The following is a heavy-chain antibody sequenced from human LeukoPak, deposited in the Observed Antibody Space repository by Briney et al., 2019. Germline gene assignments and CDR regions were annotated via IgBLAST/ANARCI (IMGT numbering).Heavy chain of an antibody. D-gene: IGHD1-26*01. CDR2: ISSSSSTI. CDR1: GFTFSSYS. J-gene: IGHJ3*02. Sequence: GGSLRLSCAASGFTFSSYSMNWVRQAPGKGLEWVSYISSSSSTIYYADSVKGRFTISRDNAKNSLYLQMNSLRAEDTAVYYCARDKWELPGGAFDIWGQGTMVTVSS. V-gene: IGHV3-48*04. CDR3: ARDKWELPGGAFDI.